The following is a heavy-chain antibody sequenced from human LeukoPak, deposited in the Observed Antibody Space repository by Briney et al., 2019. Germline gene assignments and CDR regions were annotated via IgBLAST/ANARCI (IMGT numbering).Heavy chain of an antibody. CDR2: IYYSGPT. V-gene: IGHV4-30-4*01. CDR1: GGSISSGDYY. CDR3: ARVVKSDWGLRAFEI. J-gene: IGHJ3*02. D-gene: IGHD7-27*01. Sequence: SQTLSLTCTVSGGSISSGDYYWSWIRQPPGKGLEWIGYIYYSGPTYYNPSLKSRVTISVDTSENQFSLKLNSVTAADTAVYYCARVVKSDWGLRAFEIWGQGTMVTVSS.